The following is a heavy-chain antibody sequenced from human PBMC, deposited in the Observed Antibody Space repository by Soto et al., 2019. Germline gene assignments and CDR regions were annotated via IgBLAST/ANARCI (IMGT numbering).Heavy chain of an antibody. CDR1: GGSIRSYY. Sequence: QVQLQESGPGLVKPSETLPLTCTISGGSIRSYYWSWIRQPPGKGLEWIGYIYSSGSTNYNPSLKSRITISVDTSKNQFSLKLSSVTAADTAVYYCARGSGWYYYWGQGTLVTVSS. CDR3: ARGSGWYYY. J-gene: IGHJ4*02. CDR2: IYSSGST. D-gene: IGHD6-19*01. V-gene: IGHV4-4*08.